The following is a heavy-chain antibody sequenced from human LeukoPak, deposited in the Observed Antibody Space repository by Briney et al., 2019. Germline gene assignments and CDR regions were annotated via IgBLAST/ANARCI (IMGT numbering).Heavy chain of an antibody. CDR1: GGSISSYY. V-gene: IGHV4-59*01. CDR3: ARSGATGWFDP. Sequence: SETLSLTCTVSGGSISSYYWSWVRQPPGKGLEWIGYIYYSGSTNYNPSLKSRVTISVDTSKNQFSLKLSSVTAADTAVYYCARSGATGWFDPWGQGTLVTVSS. J-gene: IGHJ5*02. CDR2: IYYSGST. D-gene: IGHD1-14*01.